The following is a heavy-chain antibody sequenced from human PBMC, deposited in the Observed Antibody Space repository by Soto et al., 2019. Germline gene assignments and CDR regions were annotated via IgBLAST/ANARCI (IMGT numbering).Heavy chain of an antibody. CDR1: GFTFSSYA. CDR2: ISGSGGST. D-gene: IGHD2-15*01. V-gene: IGHV3-23*01. Sequence: EVQLLESGGGLVQPGGSLRLSCAASGFTFSSYAMSWVRQAPGKGLEWVSAISGSGGSTYYADSVKGRFTISRDNSKNTLYLQMNSLRAEDTAVYYCAKDSYSLRGHRINFDYWGQGTLVTVSS. J-gene: IGHJ4*02. CDR3: AKDSYSLRGHRINFDY.